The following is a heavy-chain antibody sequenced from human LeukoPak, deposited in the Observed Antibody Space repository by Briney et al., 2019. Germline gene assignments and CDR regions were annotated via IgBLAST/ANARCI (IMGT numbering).Heavy chain of an antibody. CDR3: ARGYTAPRRGPFDY. CDR2: IYTSGST. Sequence: PSETLSLTCTVSGGSISSYYWSWIRQPAGKGLEWIGRIYTSGSTNYNPSLKSRVTMSVDTSKNQFSLKLSSVTAADTAVYYCARGYTAPRRGPFDYWGQGTLVTVSS. J-gene: IGHJ4*02. D-gene: IGHD1-1*01. CDR1: GGSISSYY. V-gene: IGHV4-4*07.